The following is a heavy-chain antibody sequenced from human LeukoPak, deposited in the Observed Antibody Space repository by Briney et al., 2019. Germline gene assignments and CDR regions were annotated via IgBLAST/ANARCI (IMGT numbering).Heavy chain of an antibody. CDR3: ARFRHDHVWGSYRPSHNWFDP. D-gene: IGHD3-16*02. J-gene: IGHJ5*02. CDR1: GGSFSGYY. V-gene: IGHV4-34*01. Sequence: PSETLSLTCAVYGGSFSGYYWSWIRQPPGKGLEWIGEINHSGSTNYNPSLKSRVTISVDTSKNQFSLKLSSVTAADTAVYYCARFRHDHVWGSYRPSHNWFDPWGQGTLVTVSS. CDR2: INHSGST.